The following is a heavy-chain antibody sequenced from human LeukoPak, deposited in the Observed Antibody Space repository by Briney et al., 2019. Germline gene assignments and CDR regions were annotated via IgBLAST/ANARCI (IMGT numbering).Heavy chain of an antibody. V-gene: IGHV3-23*01. CDR3: AKGPGSGWYGWLAP. CDR2: IDASGGST. Sequence: GGSLRLSCAASGFTFSSYAMSWVRQAPGKGLEWVSCIDASGGSTYYADSVKGRFTISRDNSKNTFYLQMNSLRADDTAVYYCAKGPGSGWYGWLAPWGQGTLVTVSS. J-gene: IGHJ5*02. CDR1: GFTFSSYA. D-gene: IGHD6-19*01.